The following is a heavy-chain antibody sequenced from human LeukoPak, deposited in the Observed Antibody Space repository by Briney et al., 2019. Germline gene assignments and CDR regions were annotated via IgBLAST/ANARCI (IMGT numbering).Heavy chain of an antibody. V-gene: IGHV4-39*01. Sequence: SETLSLTCTVSGGSISSSSYYWGWIRQPPGKGLEWIGSIYYSGSTYYNPSLNRRVTISVDTSNNQFSLKLSSVTAADTAVYYCARPGCGRDAFDIWGQGTMVPVSS. J-gene: IGHJ3*02. CDR3: ARPGCGRDAFDI. D-gene: IGHD2-21*01. CDR1: GGSISSSSYY. CDR2: IYYSGST.